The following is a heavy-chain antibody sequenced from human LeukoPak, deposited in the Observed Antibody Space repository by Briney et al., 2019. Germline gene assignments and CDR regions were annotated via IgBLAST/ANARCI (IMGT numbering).Heavy chain of an antibody. CDR2: IYYSGST. D-gene: IGHD3-22*01. CDR3: ARHLRAIDYYDSSGYYPDY. V-gene: IGHV4-39*01. J-gene: IGHJ4*02. Sequence: PSETLSLTCTVSGGSISSSSYYWGWIRQPPGKGLEWIGSIYYSGSTYYNPSLKSRVTISVDTSKNQFSLKLSPVTAADTAVYYCARHLRAIDYYDSSGYYPDYWGQGTLVTVSS. CDR1: GGSISSSSYY.